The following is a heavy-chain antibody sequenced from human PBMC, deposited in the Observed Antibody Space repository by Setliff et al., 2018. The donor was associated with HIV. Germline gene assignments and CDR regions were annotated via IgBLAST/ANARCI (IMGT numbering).Heavy chain of an antibody. Sequence: GASVKVSCKASGYTFTSYGISWVRQAPGQGLEWMGWISAYNGNTHYAQRLQGSVTITAEESTSTAYMELSSLRSDDTAVYYCAGGLRGDGYNYPLYYFDYWGQGTLVTVSS. CDR1: GYTFTSYG. D-gene: IGHD5-12*01. J-gene: IGHJ4*02. CDR2: ISAYNGNT. V-gene: IGHV1-18*01. CDR3: AGGLRGDGYNYPLYYFDY.